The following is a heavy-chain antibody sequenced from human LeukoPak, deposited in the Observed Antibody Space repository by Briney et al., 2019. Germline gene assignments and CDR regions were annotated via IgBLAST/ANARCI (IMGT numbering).Heavy chain of an antibody. Sequence: GGSLRLSCAASGFTFSSYAMTWVRQAPGEGLEWPSAISGSGISTYYADSVRGRFTISRDNSKNTLYLQMNSLRAEDTAIYYCAKSLSPISVAGTVNDYWGQGTPVTVSS. V-gene: IGHV3-23*01. D-gene: IGHD6-19*01. CDR3: AKSLSPISVAGTVNDY. CDR2: ISGSGIST. CDR1: GFTFSSYA. J-gene: IGHJ4*02.